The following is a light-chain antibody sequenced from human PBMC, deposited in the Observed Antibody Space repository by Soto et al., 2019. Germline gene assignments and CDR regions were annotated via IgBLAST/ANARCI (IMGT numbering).Light chain of an antibody. V-gene: IGKV3-15*01. CDR2: DAS. Sequence: EIVMTQSPATLSVPPGERVTLSCRASQSVKSNLAWYQQNPGRGPRLLIYDASTRATGIPARFSGSGSGTEFTLTISSLQSEDFAVYYCQQYNNWLRWTFGQGTKVEVK. CDR1: QSVKSN. J-gene: IGKJ1*01. CDR3: QQYNNWLRWT.